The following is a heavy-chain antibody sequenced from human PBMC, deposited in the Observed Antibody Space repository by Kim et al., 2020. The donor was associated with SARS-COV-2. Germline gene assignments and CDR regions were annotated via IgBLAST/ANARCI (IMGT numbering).Heavy chain of an antibody. D-gene: IGHD1-26*01. CDR3: ARPSSSGSYYY. V-gene: IGHV4-39*01. Sequence: HYNPSLKSRVTISVDTSKNQFSLRLTSVTAADTAVYYCARPSSSGSYYYWGQGSLVTVSS. J-gene: IGHJ4*02.